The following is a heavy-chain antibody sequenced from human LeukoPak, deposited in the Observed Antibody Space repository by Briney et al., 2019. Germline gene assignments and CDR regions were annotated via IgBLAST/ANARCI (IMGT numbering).Heavy chain of an antibody. V-gene: IGHV4-30-4*01. Sequence: PSQTLSLTCTVSGGSISSGDYYWSWISQPPGTGLEWIGYIYYSGSTYYNPSLKSRVTISVDTSKNQFSLKLSSVTAADTAVYYCVTMEVAGTAESGFDPWGQGTLVTVSS. D-gene: IGHD1-1*01. CDR2: IYYSGST. CDR3: VTMEVAGTAESGFDP. J-gene: IGHJ5*02. CDR1: GGSISSGDYY.